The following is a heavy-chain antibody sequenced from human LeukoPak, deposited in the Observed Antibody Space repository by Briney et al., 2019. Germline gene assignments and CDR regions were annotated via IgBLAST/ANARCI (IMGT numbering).Heavy chain of an antibody. D-gene: IGHD3-9*01. CDR3: AKDLGHYFDWLLDAFDI. CDR2: ISGSGGRT. Sequence: GGSLRLSCAASGFTFSSYAMSWVRQAPGKGLEWVSAISGSGGRTYYADSVKGRFTISRDNSKNTLYLQMNSLSAEDTAVYYCAKDLGHYFDWLLDAFDIWGQGTMVTVSS. V-gene: IGHV3-23*01. J-gene: IGHJ3*02. CDR1: GFTFSSYA.